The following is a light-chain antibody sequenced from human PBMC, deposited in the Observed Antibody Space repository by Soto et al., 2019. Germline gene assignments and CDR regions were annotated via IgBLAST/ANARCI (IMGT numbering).Light chain of an antibody. CDR2: DVS. J-gene: IGLJ1*01. V-gene: IGLV2-11*01. Sequence: SARTQPRSVSGSPGQSVTISCTGTSSDVGGYNYVSWYQQHPGKAPKRMIYDVSKRPSGVPDRFSGSKSGNTASLTISGLQAEDEADYYCCSYAGSYTFYVFGTGTKLTVL. CDR1: SSDVGGYNY. CDR3: CSYAGSYTFYV.